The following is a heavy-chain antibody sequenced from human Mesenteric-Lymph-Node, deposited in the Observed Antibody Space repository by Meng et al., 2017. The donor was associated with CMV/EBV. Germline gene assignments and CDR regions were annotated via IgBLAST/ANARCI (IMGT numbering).Heavy chain of an antibody. Sequence: SVKVSCKASEESFTEYFFNWVRQAPGQGLEWMGGITPLLGVPNYSQNFQGRVTITADKSSNTVYMELRSLRSDDTAVFFCARGPYYHVLTDDYYYSGMDVWGQGTPVTVSS. CDR3: ARGPYYHVLTDDYYYSGMDV. CDR1: EESFTEYF. D-gene: IGHD3-9*01. CDR2: ITPLLGVP. J-gene: IGHJ6*01. V-gene: IGHV1-69*10.